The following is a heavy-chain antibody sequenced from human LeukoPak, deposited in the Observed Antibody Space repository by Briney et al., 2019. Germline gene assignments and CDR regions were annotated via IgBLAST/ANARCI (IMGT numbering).Heavy chain of an antibody. V-gene: IGHV3-48*03. CDR3: ARGRWFGESYYFDY. Sequence: GGSLRLSCAASGFTFSSYEMNSVRQAPRKGLEWVSYISSSGSTIYYADSVKGRFTISRDNAKNSLYLQMNSLRAEDTAVYYCARGRWFGESYYFDYWGQGTLVTVSS. CDR2: ISSSGSTI. CDR1: GFTFSSYE. D-gene: IGHD3-10*01. J-gene: IGHJ4*02.